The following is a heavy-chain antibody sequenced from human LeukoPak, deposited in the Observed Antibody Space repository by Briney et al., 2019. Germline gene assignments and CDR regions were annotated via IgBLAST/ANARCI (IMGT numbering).Heavy chain of an antibody. V-gene: IGHV3-21*01. J-gene: IGHJ6*02. CDR3: ARDSHYYGSGGYGMDV. CDR1: GFTFSSYS. CDR2: ISSGSYI. D-gene: IGHD3-10*01. Sequence: GGSLRLSCAASGFTFSSYSMNWVRQAPGKGLEWVSSISSGSYIYYADSVKGRFTISRDNAKNSLYLQMNSLRAEDTAVYYCARDSHYYGSGGYGMDVWGQGTTVTVSS.